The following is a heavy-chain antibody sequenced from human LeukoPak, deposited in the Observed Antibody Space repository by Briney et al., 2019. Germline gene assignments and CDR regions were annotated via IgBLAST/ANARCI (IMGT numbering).Heavy chain of an antibody. V-gene: IGHV4-34*01. J-gene: IGHJ4*02. CDR2: INHSGST. CDR1: GGSFSGFY. CDR3: ARMGDDSSGYPGDYFDF. D-gene: IGHD3-22*01. Sequence: SETLSLTCAVSGGSFSGFYWSWIRQPPGKGLEWIGHINHSGSTNYNPSLKGRLTISVDTSKTLFSVKLSSVTAADTAMYYCARMGDDSSGYPGDYFDFWGQGSLSPSPQ.